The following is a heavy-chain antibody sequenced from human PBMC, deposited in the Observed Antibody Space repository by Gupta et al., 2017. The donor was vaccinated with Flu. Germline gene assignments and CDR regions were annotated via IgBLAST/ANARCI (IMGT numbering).Heavy chain of an antibody. CDR1: GFTFSSYG. CDR3: ARDTAIGGGYGLDY. J-gene: IGHJ4*02. CDR2: IWYDGSNK. Sequence: QVQLVESGGGVVQPGRSLRLSCAASGFTFSSYGMHWVRQAPGKGLEWVAVIWYDGSNKYYADSVKGRFTISRDNSKNTLYLQMNSLRAEDTAVYYCARDTAIGGGYGLDYWGQGTLVTVSS. V-gene: IGHV3-33*01. D-gene: IGHD1-26*01.